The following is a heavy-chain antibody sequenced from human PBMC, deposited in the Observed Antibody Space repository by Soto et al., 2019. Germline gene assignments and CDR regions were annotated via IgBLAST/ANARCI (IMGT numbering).Heavy chain of an antibody. V-gene: IGHV1-69*13. J-gene: IGHJ6*02. CDR3: ASFVGVVTRDYDYYYGMDV. Sequence: SVKVSCKASGGTFSSYAISWVRQAPGQGLEWMGGIIPIFGTANYAQKFQGRVTITADESTSTAYMELSSLRSEDTAVYYCASFVGVVTRDYDYYYGMDVWGQGTTVTVS. CDR2: IIPIFGTA. CDR1: GGTFSSYA. D-gene: IGHD3-3*01.